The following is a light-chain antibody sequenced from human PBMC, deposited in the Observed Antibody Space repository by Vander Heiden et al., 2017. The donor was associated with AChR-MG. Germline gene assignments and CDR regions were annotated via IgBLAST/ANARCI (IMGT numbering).Light chain of an antibody. CDR3: AGWDDSLSGVV. Sequence: QSVMTQPPSASGPPGQRVTISCSGSSSNIGNNYVYWYQQVPGTAPKLLIYKNYRRPSGVPDRFSASKSDTSASLAISGLRSEDEAVYVCAGWDDSLSGVVFGRGTKVTVL. V-gene: IGLV1-47*01. CDR1: SSNIGNNY. CDR2: KNY. J-gene: IGLJ2*01.